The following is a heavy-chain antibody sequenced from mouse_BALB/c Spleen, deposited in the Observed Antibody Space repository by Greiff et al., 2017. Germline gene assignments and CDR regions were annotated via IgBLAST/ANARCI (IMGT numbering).Heavy chain of an antibody. CDR3: ARGESMITYFDY. D-gene: IGHD2-4*01. CDR1: GFTFSSYA. J-gene: IGHJ2*01. CDR2: ISSGGST. V-gene: IGHV5-6-5*01. Sequence: EVKVEESGGGLVKPGGSLKLSCAASGFTFSSYAMSWVRQTPEKRLEWVASISSGGSTYYPDSVKGRFTISRDNARNILYLQMSSLRSEDTAMYYCARGESMITYFDYWGQGTTLTVSS.